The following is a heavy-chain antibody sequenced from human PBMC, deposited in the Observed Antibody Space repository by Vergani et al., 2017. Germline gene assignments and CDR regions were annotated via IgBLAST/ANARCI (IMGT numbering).Heavy chain of an antibody. D-gene: IGHD3-22*01. CDR1: GFTFSSYA. CDR2: ISSNGGST. J-gene: IGHJ4*02. Sequence: EVQLVESGGGLVQPGGSLRLSCSASGFTFSSYAMHWVRQAPGKGLEYVSAISSNGGSTYYADSVKGRFTISRDNPKNTLYLQMSSLRAEDTAVYYCVKRSEYYYDSSASGEYWGQGTLVTVSS. V-gene: IGHV3-64D*06. CDR3: VKRSEYYYDSSASGEY.